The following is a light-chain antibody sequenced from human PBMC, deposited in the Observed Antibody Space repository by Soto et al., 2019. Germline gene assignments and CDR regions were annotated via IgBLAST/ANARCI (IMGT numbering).Light chain of an antibody. V-gene: IGKV1-39*01. CDR3: QQSYSTTRT. CDR2: GAS. Sequence: DIQMTQSPSPLSASVGDRVTITCRASQSIDHYLAWYQQRPGKAPKLLIYGASHLQSGVPSRFSGSGSGTDFTLTISSLQPEDFATYFCQQSYSTTRTFGQGTKLEIK. CDR1: QSIDHY. J-gene: IGKJ2*01.